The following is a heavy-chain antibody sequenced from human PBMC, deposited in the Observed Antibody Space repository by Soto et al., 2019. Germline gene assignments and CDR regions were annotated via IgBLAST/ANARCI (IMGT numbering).Heavy chain of an antibody. Sequence: QVQLVESGGGVVPPGTSLRLSCAASGFTFSSFSMHWLRQAPGKGMERVAVISYDHGGNKHYSASVRGRFTVSSDNPRYLLYLQMISLRPEDTAVYYCSRTRVVSGIPDFDYWGQGTLVTVSS. CDR2: ISYDHGGNK. J-gene: IGHJ4*02. V-gene: IGHV3-30-3*01. CDR3: SRTRVVSGIPDFDY. CDR1: GFTFSSFS. D-gene: IGHD4-4*01.